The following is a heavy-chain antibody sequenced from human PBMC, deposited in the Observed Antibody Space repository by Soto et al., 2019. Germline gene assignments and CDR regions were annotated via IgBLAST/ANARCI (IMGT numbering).Heavy chain of an antibody. D-gene: IGHD1-26*01. CDR1: GYTFTSYG. Sequence: QVQLVQSGAEVKKPGASVKVSCKASGYTFTSYGISWVRQAPGQGLEWMGWISAYNGNTNYAQKLQGRVTMTTDTSTSTAYMELRSLRSDDTAVYYCARDPSQWEPPTLEPLDYWGQGTLVTVSS. CDR2: ISAYNGNT. J-gene: IGHJ4*02. V-gene: IGHV1-18*01. CDR3: ARDPSQWEPPTLEPLDY.